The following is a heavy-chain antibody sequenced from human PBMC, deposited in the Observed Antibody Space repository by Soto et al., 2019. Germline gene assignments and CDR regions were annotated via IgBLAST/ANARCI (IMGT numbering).Heavy chain of an antibody. CDR3: AKARCSSTTCYVPDY. CDR2: ISGSGGSP. Sequence: SGGSLRLSCAASGFTFSSYTMSWVRQAPGKGLEWVSVISGSGGSPYYADSVQGRFTISRDNPKNTLYLQMNSLRAEDTAIYYCAKARCSSTTCYVPDYWGQGTLVTVSS. J-gene: IGHJ4*02. V-gene: IGHV3-23*01. D-gene: IGHD2-2*01. CDR1: GFTFSSYT.